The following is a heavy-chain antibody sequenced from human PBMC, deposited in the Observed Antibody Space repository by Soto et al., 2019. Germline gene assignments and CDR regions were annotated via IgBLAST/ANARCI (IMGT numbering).Heavy chain of an antibody. V-gene: IGHV3-33*01. CDR2: IWYDGGNK. CDR3: ARDGQWLPRDGLRSSYYFDY. J-gene: IGHJ4*02. D-gene: IGHD6-19*01. Sequence: QVQLVESGGGVVQPGRSLRLSCAASGFNFSSYVMHWVRQAPGKGLEWVAVIWYDGGNKYYVDSVKGRFTISRDNSKNTLYLQMNSLRAEDTAVYYCARDGQWLPRDGLRSSYYFDYWGQGTLATVSS. CDR1: GFNFSSYV.